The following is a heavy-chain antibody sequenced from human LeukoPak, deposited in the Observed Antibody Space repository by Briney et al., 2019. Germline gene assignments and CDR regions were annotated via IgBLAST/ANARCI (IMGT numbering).Heavy chain of an antibody. V-gene: IGHV3-7*01. CDR3: ARDAEYYYGSGSYYKGGY. D-gene: IGHD3-10*01. CDR2: IKQDGSEK. CDR1: GFTFSSYW. Sequence: GGSLRLSCAASGFTFSSYWMSWVRQAPGKGLEWVANIKQDGSEKYYVDSVKGRFTISRDNAKNSLYLQMNSLRAEDTAVYYCARDAEYYYGSGSYYKGGYWGQGTLVTVSS. J-gene: IGHJ4*02.